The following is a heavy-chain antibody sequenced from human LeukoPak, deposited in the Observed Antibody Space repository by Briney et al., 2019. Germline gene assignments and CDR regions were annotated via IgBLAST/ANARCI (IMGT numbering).Heavy chain of an antibody. CDR2: IKQDGSEK. D-gene: IGHD3-22*01. V-gene: IGHV3-7*01. CDR3: ARVYYDSSGSD. J-gene: IGHJ4*02. Sequence: PGGSLRLSCITSGFNFVAYWMGWVRQAPGKGLEWVANIKQDGSEKYYVDSVKGRFTISRDNAKNSLYLQMNSLRAEDTAVYYCARVYYDSSGSDWGQGTLVTVSS. CDR1: GFNFVAYW.